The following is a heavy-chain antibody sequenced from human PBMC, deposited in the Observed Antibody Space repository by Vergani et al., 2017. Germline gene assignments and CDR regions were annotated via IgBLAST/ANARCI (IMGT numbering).Heavy chain of an antibody. CDR2: IYYSGST. D-gene: IGHD2-15*01. V-gene: IGHV4-61*01. CDR1: GGSVSSGSYY. Sequence: QVQLQESGPGLVKPSETLSLTCTVPGGSVSSGSYYWSWIRQPPGKGLEWIGYIYYSGSTNYNPSLKSRVTISVDTSKNQFSLKLSSVTAADTAVYYCARDFTGYCSGGSCYSGGFDYWGQGTLVTVSS. CDR3: ARDFTGYCSGGSCYSGGFDY. J-gene: IGHJ4*02.